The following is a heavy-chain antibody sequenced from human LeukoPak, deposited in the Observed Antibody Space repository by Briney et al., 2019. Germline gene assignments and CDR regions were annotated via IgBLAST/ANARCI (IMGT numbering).Heavy chain of an antibody. CDR3: ATPAFYGSGTWNFDY. J-gene: IGHJ4*02. CDR2: FDPEDGET. Sequence: ASVKVSCKVSGYTLTELSMHWVRQAPGKGLEWMGGFDPEDGETIYAQKFQGRVTMTEDTSTDTAYMELSSLRSEDTAVYYCATPAFYGSGTWNFDYWGQGTLVTVSS. D-gene: IGHD3-10*01. V-gene: IGHV1-24*01. CDR1: GYTLTELS.